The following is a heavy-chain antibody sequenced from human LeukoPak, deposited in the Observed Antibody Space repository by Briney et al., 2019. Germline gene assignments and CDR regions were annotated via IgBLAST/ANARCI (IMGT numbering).Heavy chain of an antibody. CDR3: ARGLLGYYFDY. J-gene: IGHJ4*02. CDR1: GFTVSSNY. D-gene: IGHD1-26*01. Sequence: SGGSLRLSCAASGFTVSSNYMSWVRQAPGKGLEWVSVIYSGGSTYYADSVKGRFTISRDNSKNTLYLQRNSLRAEDTAVYYCARGLLGYYFDYGGQGTRVTVSS. V-gene: IGHV3-66*01. CDR2: IYSGGST.